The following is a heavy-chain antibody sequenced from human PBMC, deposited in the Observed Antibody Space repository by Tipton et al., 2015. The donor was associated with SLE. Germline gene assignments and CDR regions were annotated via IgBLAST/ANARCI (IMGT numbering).Heavy chain of an antibody. V-gene: IGHV3-72*01. CDR2: TRNKANSYTT. CDR3: AREAQDWGSGLFDH. J-gene: IGHJ4*02. Sequence: GSLRLSCAASGFTFSDHYMDWVRQAPGKGLEWVGRTRNKANSYTTEYAASVKGRLTISRDDSKNSLYLQMNSLKTEDTAVYYCAREAQDWGSGLFDHWGQGTLVTVSS. D-gene: IGHD7-27*01. CDR1: GFTFSDHY.